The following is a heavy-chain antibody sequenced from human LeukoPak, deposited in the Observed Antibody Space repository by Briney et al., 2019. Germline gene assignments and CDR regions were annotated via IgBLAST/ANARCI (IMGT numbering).Heavy chain of an antibody. J-gene: IGHJ4*02. D-gene: IGHD6-13*01. Sequence: SETLSPTCAVSGGSISSGGYSWSWIRQPPGKGLEWIGYIYHSGSTYYNPSLKSRVTISVDRSKNQFSLKLSSVTAADTAVYYCAALSQYSSSWSLDYWGQGTLVTVSS. CDR1: GGSISSGGYS. CDR3: AALSQYSSSWSLDY. V-gene: IGHV4-30-2*01. CDR2: IYHSGST.